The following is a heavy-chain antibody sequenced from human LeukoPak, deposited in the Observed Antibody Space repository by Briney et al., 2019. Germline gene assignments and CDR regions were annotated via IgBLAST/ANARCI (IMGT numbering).Heavy chain of an antibody. CDR2: IYASGST. D-gene: IGHD3-22*01. J-gene: IGHJ4*02. Sequence: PSETLSLTCTVSGGSITNDYWSWIRQPPGKGLEWIGFIYASGSTNYNPSLKSRVTISVDTSKNQFSLKLSSVTAADTAVYYCARVRSRYYYDSSGYYDYFDYWGQGTLVTVSS. V-gene: IGHV4-4*09. CDR3: ARVRSRYYYDSSGYYDYFDY. CDR1: GGSITNDY.